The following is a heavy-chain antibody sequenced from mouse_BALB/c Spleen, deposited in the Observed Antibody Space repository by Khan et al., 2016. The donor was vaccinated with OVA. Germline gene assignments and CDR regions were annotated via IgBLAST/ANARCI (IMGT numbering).Heavy chain of an antibody. CDR2: FFPNSGGS. Sequence: VQLKQSGPELVKPGASVKISCKASGYTFTDYNMDWVKQSHGKSLEWIGYFFPNSGGSGYSQKFKTKATLTVDSSSSTAYMELRSLTSDDSAVYYCTRSGYGSFAYWGQGTLVTVSA. CDR1: GYTFTDYN. J-gene: IGHJ3*01. V-gene: IGHV1S29*02. CDR3: TRSGYGSFAY. D-gene: IGHD2-2*01.